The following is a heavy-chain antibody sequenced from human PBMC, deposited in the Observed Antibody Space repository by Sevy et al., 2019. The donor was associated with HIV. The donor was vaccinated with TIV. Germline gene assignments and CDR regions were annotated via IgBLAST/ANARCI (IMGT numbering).Heavy chain of an antibody. CDR1: GYTFTYYY. CDR2: INPSSGGT. V-gene: IGHV1-2*02. Sequence: ASVKVSCETSGYTFTYYYIHWVRHAPGQGLEWMGWINPSSGGTQYAQKFQGRVSVTSDTSRRTSYMELRRLRSDDTALYYCARQVDNWFDPWGQGTPVTVSS. J-gene: IGHJ5*02. D-gene: IGHD2-15*01. CDR3: ARQVDNWFDP.